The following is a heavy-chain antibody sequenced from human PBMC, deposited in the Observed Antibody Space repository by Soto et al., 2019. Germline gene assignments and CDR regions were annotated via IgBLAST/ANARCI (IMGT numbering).Heavy chain of an antibody. CDR3: ARAPGDSSGYYKGYYYYYGMDV. CDR2: INPNSGGT. D-gene: IGHD3-22*01. J-gene: IGHJ6*02. CDR1: GYTFTGYY. Sequence: ASVKVSCEASGYTFTGYYMHWVRQAPGQGLEWMGWINPNSGGTNYAQKFQGWVTMTRDTSISTAYMELSRLRSDDTAVYYCARAPGDSSGYYKGYYYYYGMDVWGQGTTVTVSS. V-gene: IGHV1-2*04.